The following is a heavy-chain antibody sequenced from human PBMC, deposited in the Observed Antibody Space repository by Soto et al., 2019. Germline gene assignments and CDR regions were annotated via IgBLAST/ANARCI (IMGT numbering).Heavy chain of an antibody. CDR1: GGSFSGYY. D-gene: IGHD2-2*02. V-gene: IGHV4-34*01. J-gene: IGHJ6*02. CDR2: INHSGST. CDR3: ARGRVRVVPAAITGGYYYYGMDV. Sequence: KASETLSLTCAVYGGSFSGYYWSWIRQPPGKGLEWIGEINHSGSTNYNPSLKSRVTISVDTSQNQFSLKLSSVTAADTAVYYCARGRVRVVPAAITGGYYYYGMDVWGQGTTVTVSS.